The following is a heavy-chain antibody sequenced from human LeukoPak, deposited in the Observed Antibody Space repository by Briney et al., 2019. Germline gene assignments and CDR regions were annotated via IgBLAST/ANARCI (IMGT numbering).Heavy chain of an antibody. V-gene: IGHV4-34*01. J-gene: IGHJ5*02. CDR3: ARYSQIVPAATLNCSDH. CDR1: GGSFSGYY. CDR2: INHSGST. D-gene: IGHD2-2*01. Sequence: SETLSLTFAVYGGSFSGYYWSCIRQPPGKGLEWIGEINHSGSTNYNPSLKSRVTISVDTSKNQFSLKLSSVTAADTAVYYCARYSQIVPAATLNCSDHWGQGTLVTVSS.